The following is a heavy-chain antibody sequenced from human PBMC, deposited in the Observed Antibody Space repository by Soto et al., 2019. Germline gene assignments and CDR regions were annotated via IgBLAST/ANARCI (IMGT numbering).Heavy chain of an antibody. CDR3: THLFSLAHPYSYL. V-gene: IGHV1-3*01. Sequence: ASVKVSCKASGYTFTRHTIHWVRQAPGQRLEWMGWINAGSGDTRYSQKFQGRVTITRDTSASTGYLELGSLRSEDTGVYYCTHLFSLAHPYSYLWGQGTLVTVSS. CDR1: GYTFTRHT. D-gene: IGHD3-9*01. J-gene: IGHJ4*02. CDR2: INAGSGDT.